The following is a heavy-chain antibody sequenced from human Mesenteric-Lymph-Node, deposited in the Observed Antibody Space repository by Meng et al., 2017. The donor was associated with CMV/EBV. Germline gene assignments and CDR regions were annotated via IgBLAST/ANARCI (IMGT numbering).Heavy chain of an antibody. D-gene: IGHD1-26*01. J-gene: IGHJ5*02. CDR3: TRVLIVGATYFFDP. CDR2: VYHSGST. CDR1: GGSISSYNYY. V-gene: IGHV4-39*01. Sequence: SETLSLTCTVSGGSISSYNYYWGWIRQPPGKGLEWIGNVYHSGSTYYNPSLKSRVIISVDTSKNQFSLKLNSMTAADAAQYYCTRVLIVGATYFFDPWGQGTLVTVSS.